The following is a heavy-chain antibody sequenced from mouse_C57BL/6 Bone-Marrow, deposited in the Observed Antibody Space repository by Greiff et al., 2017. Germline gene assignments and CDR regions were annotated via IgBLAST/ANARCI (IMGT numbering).Heavy chain of an antibody. Sequence: QVQLQQSGAELARPGASVKLSCKASGYTFTSYGISWVKQRPGQGLEWIGEIYPGSGNTYYNEKFKGKATLTADKSSSTAYMELRSLTSEDSAVYFCAFCYLDYWGQGTTLTVSS. J-gene: IGHJ2*01. V-gene: IGHV1-81*01. CDR3: AFCYLDY. CDR1: GYTFTSYG. CDR2: IYPGSGNT.